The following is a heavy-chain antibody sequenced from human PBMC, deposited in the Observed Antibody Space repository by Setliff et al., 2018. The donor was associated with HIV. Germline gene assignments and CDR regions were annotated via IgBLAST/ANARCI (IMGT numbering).Heavy chain of an antibody. CDR3: ARDRPPSTVDMLGAFDR. V-gene: IGHV4-59*01. CDR1: GDSIGTYY. CDR2: IYNSEST. Sequence: LSLTCTVSGDSIGTYYWSWIRQPPGKGLEWIGHIYNSESTKYNPSLKSRVTISVDTSTNQFSLKLSSVTAADTAVYYCARDRPPSTVDMLGAFDRWGQGTMVTVSS. J-gene: IGHJ3*02. D-gene: IGHD4-17*01.